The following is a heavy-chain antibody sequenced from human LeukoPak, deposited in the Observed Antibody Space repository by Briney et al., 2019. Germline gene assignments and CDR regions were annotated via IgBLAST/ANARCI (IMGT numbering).Heavy chain of an antibody. CDR3: AKDAYYDCSGYYAY. CDR1: GFTFSGSA. Sequence: GGSLRLSCAASGFTFSGSAMHWVRQAPGKGLEWVSRISGDGGSTYYADSVKGRFTISRDNSKNSLYLQMNSLRTEDTALYYCAKDAYYDCSGYYAYWGQGTLVIVSS. V-gene: IGHV3-43*02. CDR2: ISGDGGST. J-gene: IGHJ4*02. D-gene: IGHD3-22*01.